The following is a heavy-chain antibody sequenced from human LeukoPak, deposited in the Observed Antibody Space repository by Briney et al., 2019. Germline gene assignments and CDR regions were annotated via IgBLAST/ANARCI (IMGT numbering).Heavy chain of an antibody. D-gene: IGHD6-19*01. CDR2: ISSSSSYI. CDR3: ARDLTSSGWDPSDY. CDR1: GFTFSSYS. J-gene: IGHJ4*02. V-gene: IGHV3-21*01. Sequence: GGSLRLSCAASGFTFSSYSMNWVRQAPGKGLEWVSSISSSSSYIYYADLVKGRFTISRDNAKNSLYLQMNSLRAEDTAVYYCARDLTSSGWDPSDYWGQGTLVTVSS.